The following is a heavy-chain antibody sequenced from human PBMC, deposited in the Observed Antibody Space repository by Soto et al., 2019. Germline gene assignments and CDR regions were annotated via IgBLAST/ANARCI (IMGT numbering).Heavy chain of an antibody. CDR1: GFTFSSYG. Sequence: PGGSLRLSCAASGFTFSSYGMHWVRQAPGKELKWVAVISYDGSNKYYADSVKGRFTISRDNSKNTLYLQMNSLRAEDTAVYYCAKDINPYSGSQPGWFDPWGQGTLVTVSS. D-gene: IGHD1-26*01. V-gene: IGHV3-30*18. CDR3: AKDINPYSGSQPGWFDP. CDR2: ISYDGSNK. J-gene: IGHJ5*02.